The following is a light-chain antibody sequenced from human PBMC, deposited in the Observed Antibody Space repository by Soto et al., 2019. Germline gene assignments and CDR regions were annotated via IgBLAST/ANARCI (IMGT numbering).Light chain of an antibody. J-gene: IGLJ1*01. CDR2: AVT. V-gene: IGLV2-8*01. CDR1: SSDVGGYNY. Sequence: QSVLTQPPSASGTTGQTVAISCTGTSSDVGGYNYVSWDKQHPGKAPKLIIYAVTKRPSGVPDRFSGSKSGNTASLTVSGLQAEDEADYYCSSYAGSSNVFGTGTKVTVL. CDR3: SSYAGSSNV.